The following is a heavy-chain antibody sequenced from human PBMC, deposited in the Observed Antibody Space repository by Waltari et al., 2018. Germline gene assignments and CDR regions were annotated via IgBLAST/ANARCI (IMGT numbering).Heavy chain of an antibody. CDR1: GGSISSYY. D-gene: IGHD5-18*01. CDR3: ARVPKDTAMVYFDY. J-gene: IGHJ4*02. CDR2: IYYSGST. Sequence: QVQLQESGPGLVKPSETLSLTCTVSGGSISSYYWSWIRQPPGKGLEWIGYIYYSGSTNYTPSLKSRVTISVDTSKNQFSLKLSSVTAADTAVYYCARVPKDTAMVYFDYWGQGTLVTVSS. V-gene: IGHV4-59*01.